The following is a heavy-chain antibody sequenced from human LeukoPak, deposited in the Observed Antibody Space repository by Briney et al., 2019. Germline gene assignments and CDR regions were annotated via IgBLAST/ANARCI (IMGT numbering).Heavy chain of an antibody. CDR3: AKVDIVKDFDY. Sequence: GGSLRLSCAASGFTFSSYSMNWVRQAPGKGLEWVSSISSSNSYIYYADSVKGRFTISRDNAKNSLYLQMNSLRAEDTAVYYCAKVDIVKDFDYWGQGTLVTVSS. CDR1: GFTFSSYS. CDR2: ISSSNSYI. J-gene: IGHJ4*02. V-gene: IGHV3-21*04. D-gene: IGHD2-2*03.